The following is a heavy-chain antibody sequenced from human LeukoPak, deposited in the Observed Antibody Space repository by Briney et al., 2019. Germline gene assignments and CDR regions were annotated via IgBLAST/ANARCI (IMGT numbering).Heavy chain of an antibody. CDR3: ALSSPGRWFDP. J-gene: IGHJ5*02. CDR2: IYTSGST. Sequence: PSGTLSLTCAVSGGSISSSNWWSWIRQPAGKGLEWIGRIYTSGSTNYNPSLKSRVTMSVDTSKNQFSLKLSSVTAADTAVYYCALSSPGRWFDPWGQGTLVTVSS. CDR1: GGSISSSNW. V-gene: IGHV4-4*07. D-gene: IGHD3-10*01.